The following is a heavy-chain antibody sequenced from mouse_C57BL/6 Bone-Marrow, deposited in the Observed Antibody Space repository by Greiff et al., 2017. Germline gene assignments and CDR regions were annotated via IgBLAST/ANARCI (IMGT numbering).Heavy chain of an antibody. J-gene: IGHJ1*03. Sequence: VQLQQSGPELVKPGASVKMSCKASGYTFTDYNMHWVKQSHGKSLEWIGYINPNNGGTSYKQKFKGKATLTVNKSSSTAYMELRSLTSEDSAVYYCARSHYYGSSHWYFDVWGTGTTVTVSS. CDR2: INPNNGGT. D-gene: IGHD1-1*01. CDR3: ARSHYYGSSHWYFDV. CDR1: GYTFTDYN. V-gene: IGHV1-22*01.